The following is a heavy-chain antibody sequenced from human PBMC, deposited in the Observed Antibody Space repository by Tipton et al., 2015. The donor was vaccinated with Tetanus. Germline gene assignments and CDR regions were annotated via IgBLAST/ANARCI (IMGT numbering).Heavy chain of an antibody. Sequence: TLSLTCTVSGGSITDKKYYWGWIRQPPGKGLEWIASIYFEGSTYYNPSLKNRVTIAVVTAQNLFSLSLTSVTAADTAVYYCARGTWLYTSTYHRHWLDPWGQGILVTVSS. CDR2: IYFEGST. D-gene: IGHD6-13*01. V-gene: IGHV4-39*02. CDR1: GGSITDKKYY. CDR3: ARGTWLYTSTYHRHWLDP. J-gene: IGHJ5*02.